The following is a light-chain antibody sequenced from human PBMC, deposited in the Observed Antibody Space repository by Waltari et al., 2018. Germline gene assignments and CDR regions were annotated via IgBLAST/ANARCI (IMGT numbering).Light chain of an antibody. Sequence: QSSLTPPASLSGSPRQSITLPCTGDSGSFHLYYYSFWYQHQPAEAPRLIIYEVTKQPSGRSSRCSGSKSDNTASLTISSLQAEDEADDYCSSYTTALTLVFGGGTKLTVL. J-gene: IGLJ3*02. CDR2: EVT. CDR3: SSYTTALTLV. CDR1: SGSFHLYYY. V-gene: IGLV2-14*01.